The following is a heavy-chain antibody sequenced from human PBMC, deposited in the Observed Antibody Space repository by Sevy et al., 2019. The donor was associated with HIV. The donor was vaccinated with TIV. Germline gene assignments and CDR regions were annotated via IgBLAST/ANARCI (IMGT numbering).Heavy chain of an antibody. CDR3: AREGCTKPHDY. J-gene: IGHJ4*02. V-gene: IGHV3-23*01. D-gene: IGHD2-8*01. CDR1: GFTFSKYS. CDR2: LTFGCGEI. Sequence: GGSLRLSCAASGFTFSKYSMSWVRQPPGKGLEWVSTLTFGCGEINYADSVKGRVTMSRDNSKSSVYLQMNNLRPEDTAVYYCAREGCTKPHDYWGQGTLVTVSS.